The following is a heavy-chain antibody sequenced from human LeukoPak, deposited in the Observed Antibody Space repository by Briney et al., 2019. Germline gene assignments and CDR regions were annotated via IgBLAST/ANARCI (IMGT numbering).Heavy chain of an antibody. CDR1: GFTVSSYE. CDR2: INSRGDII. J-gene: IGHJ4*02. D-gene: IGHD2-15*01. Sequence: PGGSLRLSCAASGFTVSSYEMNWIRQAPGKGLEWVSYINSRGDIIHYADSVRDRFTISRDNAKNSLYLQMNSLRAEDTAVYYCARDTPGVIITPDYWGQGTLVTVSS. V-gene: IGHV3-48*03. CDR3: ARDTPGVIITPDY.